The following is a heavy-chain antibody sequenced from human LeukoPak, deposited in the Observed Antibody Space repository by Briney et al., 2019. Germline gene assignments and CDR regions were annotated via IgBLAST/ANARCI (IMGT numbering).Heavy chain of an antibody. Sequence: SETLSLTCTVSGGSISSYYWSWIRQPPGKGLEWIGYIYYSGSTNYNPSLKSRVTISVDTSKNQFSLKLSSVTAADTAVYYCARGRGGYLDYWGQGTLITVSS. J-gene: IGHJ4*02. D-gene: IGHD2-15*01. CDR3: ARGRGGYLDY. V-gene: IGHV4-59*01. CDR2: IYYSGST. CDR1: GGSISSYY.